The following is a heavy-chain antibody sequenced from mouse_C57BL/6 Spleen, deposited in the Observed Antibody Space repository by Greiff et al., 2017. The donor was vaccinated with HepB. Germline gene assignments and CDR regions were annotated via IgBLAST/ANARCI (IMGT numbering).Heavy chain of an antibody. CDR2: INPNNGGT. D-gene: IGHD1-3*01. CDR1: GYTFTDYN. CDR3: ARSTRSKVPAMDY. Sequence: EVQLQQSGPELVKPGASVKMSCKASGYTFTDYNMHWVKQSHGKSLEWIGYINPNNGGTSYNQKFKGKATLTVHKSSSTAYMELRSLTSEDSAVYYCARSTRSKVPAMDYWGQGTSVTVSS. J-gene: IGHJ4*01. V-gene: IGHV1-22*01.